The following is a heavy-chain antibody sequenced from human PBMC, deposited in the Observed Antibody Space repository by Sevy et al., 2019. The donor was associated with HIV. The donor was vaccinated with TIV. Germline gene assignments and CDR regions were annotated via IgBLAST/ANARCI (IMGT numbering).Heavy chain of an antibody. CDR1: GFTFSSYA. J-gene: IGHJ6*03. D-gene: IGHD2-15*01. CDR2: ISYDGSNK. V-gene: IGHV3-30-3*01. Sequence: GGSLRLSCAASGFTFSSYAMHWVRQAPGKGLEWVAVISYDGSNKYYAYSVKGRFTISRDNSKNTLYLQMNSLRAEDTAVYYCAREYCSGGSCYFKGYYYYMDVWGKGTTVTVSS. CDR3: AREYCSGGSCYFKGYYYYMDV.